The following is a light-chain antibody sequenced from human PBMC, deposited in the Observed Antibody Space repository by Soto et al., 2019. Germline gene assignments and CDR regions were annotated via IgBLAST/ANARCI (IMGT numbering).Light chain of an antibody. CDR2: GNR. CDR1: NSNLGAGYD. CDR3: AVWDDSMNGRL. V-gene: IGLV1-40*01. J-gene: IGLJ3*02. Sequence: QSVLTQPPSVSGAPGQRVTISCTGNNSNLGAGYDVHWYQQLPGAAPKLVIFGNRNRPSGVPERFSGSKSGTSASLAITGLQAEDEADYYCAVWDDSMNGRLFGGGTKLTVL.